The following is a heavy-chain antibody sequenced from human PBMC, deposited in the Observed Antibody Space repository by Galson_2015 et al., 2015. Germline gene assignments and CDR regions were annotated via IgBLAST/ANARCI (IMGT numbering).Heavy chain of an antibody. CDR1: GFTFGSAG. J-gene: IGHJ4*02. CDR3: ARDKKYSGGYLGGSLDY. D-gene: IGHD6-19*01. V-gene: IGHV3-33*01. Sequence: SLRLSCAASGFTFGSAGMHWVRQAPGKGLEWVAAIWYDGSDQYYADSVRGRFTISRDNSRNTLYLQMNSLTAEDTAVYYCARDKKYSGGYLGGSLDYWGQGTLVTVSS. CDR2: IWYDGSDQ.